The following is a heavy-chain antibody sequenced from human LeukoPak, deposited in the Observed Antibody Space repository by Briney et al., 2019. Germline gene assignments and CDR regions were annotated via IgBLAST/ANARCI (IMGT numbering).Heavy chain of an antibody. J-gene: IGHJ4*02. CDR3: ARVGYYDSSGYLHY. CDR1: GYTFAGYY. CDR2: INPNSGGT. V-gene: IGHV1-2*02. D-gene: IGHD3-22*01. Sequence: ASVKVSCKASGYTFAGYYMHWVRQAPGQGLEWMGWINPNSGGTNYAQKFQGRVTMTRDTSISTAYMELSRLRSDDTAVYYCARVGYYDSSGYLHYWGQGTLVTVSS.